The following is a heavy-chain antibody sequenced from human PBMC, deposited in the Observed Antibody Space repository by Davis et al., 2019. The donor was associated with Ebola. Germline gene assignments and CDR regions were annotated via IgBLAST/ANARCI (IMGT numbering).Heavy chain of an antibody. V-gene: IGHV4-59*08. Sequence: PSETLSLTCTVSGGSISSYYWSWIRQPPGKGLEWIGYIYYSGSTNYNPSLKSRVTISVDTSKNQFSLKLSSVTAADTAVYYCARHLWGYYYYGMDVWGQGTTVTVSS. D-gene: IGHD7-27*01. J-gene: IGHJ6*02. CDR3: ARHLWGYYYYGMDV. CDR1: GGSISSYY. CDR2: IYYSGST.